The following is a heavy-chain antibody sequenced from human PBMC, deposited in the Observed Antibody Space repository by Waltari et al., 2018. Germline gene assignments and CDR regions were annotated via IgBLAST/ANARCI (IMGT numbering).Heavy chain of an antibody. D-gene: IGHD2-8*02. J-gene: IGHJ5*02. CDR2: WSYNGTT. CDR3: ARYPAVVYAKVDP. CDR1: GAPISSSSYY. V-gene: IGHV4-39*01. Sequence: QLQLQESGPGLVKSSETLSLTCTVSGAPISSSSYYWGWIRQSPGKGLEWRGSWSYNGTTYYHPSRKGRVTISVDTSKKQVFLKLSSVTASDTAMYYCARYPAVVYAKVDPWGQGTLVIVSS.